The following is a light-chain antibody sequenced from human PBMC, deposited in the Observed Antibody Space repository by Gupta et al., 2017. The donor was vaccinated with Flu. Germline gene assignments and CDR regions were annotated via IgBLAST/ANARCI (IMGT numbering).Light chain of an antibody. J-gene: IGKJ3*01. CDR2: ETS. CDR1: EDISNY. CDR3: QQFDDGPHIS. Sequence: DIQMIQSPTSLSASVGDRVAITCQANEDISNYLNWYQQKPGKAPKLLIYETSTLETGVPSRFSGTGSGLEFTLTINNLQAEDTATYFCQQFDDGPHISFGPGTKVDV. V-gene: IGKV1-33*01.